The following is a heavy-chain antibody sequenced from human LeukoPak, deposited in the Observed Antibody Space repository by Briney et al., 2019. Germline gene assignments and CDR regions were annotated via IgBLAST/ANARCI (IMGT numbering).Heavy chain of an antibody. D-gene: IGHD6-19*01. CDR1: GFTFSGYA. CDR3: AKADSNGWHVCSDY. Sequence: GGSPRLSCAASGFTFSGYAMTWVXQAPGKGLEWVSSITGSGYYTYYIDSVKGRFTISRDNSKNILYLQMNSLRGEDTALYSCAKADSNGWHVCSDYWGQGTLVTLPS. CDR2: ITGSGYYT. V-gene: IGHV3-23*01. J-gene: IGHJ4*02.